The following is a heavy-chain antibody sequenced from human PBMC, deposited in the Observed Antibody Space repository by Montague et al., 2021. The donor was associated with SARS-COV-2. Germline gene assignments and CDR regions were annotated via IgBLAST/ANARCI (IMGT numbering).Heavy chain of an antibody. CDR1: GGSFSGYY. CDR2: INHSGST. Sequence: SETLSLTCGVYGGSFSGYYWSWIRKPPGKGLEWMGEINHSGSTNYDQYPKSRGTITVDMSKYKFSLKLSSVTAADTAVYYCTREGYQVLWSDYYYYGMDVWGQGTTVTVSS. J-gene: IGHJ6*02. CDR3: TREGYQVLWSDYYYYGMDV. V-gene: IGHV4-34*01. D-gene: IGHD2-2*01.